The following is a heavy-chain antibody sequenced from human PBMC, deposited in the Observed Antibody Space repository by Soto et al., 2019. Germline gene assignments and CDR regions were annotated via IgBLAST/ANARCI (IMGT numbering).Heavy chain of an antibody. D-gene: IGHD6-13*01. CDR2: ITGSGAGS. V-gene: IGHV3-23*01. CDR3: ARAYSNSWPNDWFDP. J-gene: IGHJ5*02. CDR1: GFTFSSYA. Sequence: EVQLLESGGGWLQPGGSLRLSCAASGFTFSSYAMNWGRQAPGKGLEWVSGITGSGAGSYYSDSVKGRFTISRDNSKNTLYLQMNSLRAEATAVYYCARAYSNSWPNDWFDPWGQGTLVTVSS.